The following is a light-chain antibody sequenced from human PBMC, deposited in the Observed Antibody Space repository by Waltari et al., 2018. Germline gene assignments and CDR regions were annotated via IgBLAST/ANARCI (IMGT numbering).Light chain of an antibody. J-gene: IGLJ2*01. CDR1: AFPRLY. V-gene: IGLV3-25*03. CDR3: QSADTNFADHVV. Sequence: SYDLTQPPSVSVSPGQTARITCSGDAFPRLYAYWYQQKPGQAPLLLIYKDTERPSGIPERFSGSTSETTVTLTVSGVQAEDEADYYCQSADTNFADHVVFGGGTQLIVL. CDR2: KDT.